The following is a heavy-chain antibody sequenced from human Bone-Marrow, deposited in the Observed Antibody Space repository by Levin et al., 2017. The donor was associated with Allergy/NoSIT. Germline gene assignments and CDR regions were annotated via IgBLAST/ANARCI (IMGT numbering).Heavy chain of an antibody. CDR1: GFTFSSYT. J-gene: IGHJ3*02. V-gene: IGHV3-21*01. D-gene: IGHD4-23*01. Sequence: GESLKISCAASGFTFSSYTMNWVHQAPGMGLEWVSSISGSRSYIYYAELVKGRFTISRDNAKNSLYLQMNNLRAEDTAVYYCARPNYGGNSYAFDIWGQGTMVTVSA. CDR3: ARPNYGGNSYAFDI. CDR2: ISGSRSYI.